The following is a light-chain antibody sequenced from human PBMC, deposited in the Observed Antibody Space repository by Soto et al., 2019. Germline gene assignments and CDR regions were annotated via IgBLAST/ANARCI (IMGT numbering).Light chain of an antibody. CDR1: SSDVGSYNL. CDR2: EGS. J-gene: IGLJ2*01. V-gene: IGLV2-23*01. Sequence: QSALTQPASVSGSPGQSITISCTGTSSDVGSYNLVSWYQQHPGKAPKLMIYEGSKRPSGVSNRFSGSKSGNTASLTISGLQAEDVADYYCCSYAVHVVFGGGTKVTVL. CDR3: CSYAVHVV.